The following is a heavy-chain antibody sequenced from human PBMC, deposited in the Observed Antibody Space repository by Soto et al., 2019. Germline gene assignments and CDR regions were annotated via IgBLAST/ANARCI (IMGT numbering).Heavy chain of an antibody. D-gene: IGHD3-10*01. CDR2: IYYSGST. V-gene: IGHV4-39*01. CDR3: ASPSGMVRGVDDAFDI. J-gene: IGHJ3*02. Sequence: SETLSLTCTVSGGSISSSSYYWGWIRQPPGKGLEWIGSIYYSGSTYYNPSLKSRVTISVDTSKNQFSLKLSSVTAADTAVYYCASPSGMVRGVDDAFDIWGQGTMVTVSS. CDR1: GGSISSSSYY.